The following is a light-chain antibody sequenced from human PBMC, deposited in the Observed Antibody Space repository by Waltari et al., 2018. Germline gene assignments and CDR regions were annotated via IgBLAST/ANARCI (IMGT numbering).Light chain of an antibody. CDR3: MQSLHMPYT. V-gene: IGKV2-28*01. CDR2: WGS. CDR1: QRLLHRRGNGNNY. Sequence: DIVMTQSPLSLPVTPGEPASISCRSNQRLLHRRGNGNNYWGWHLQKPGQSPQLLIYWGSYRASGVPDRFSGSASGTDFTLKITRVEAEDVGVYDCMQSLHMPYTFGQGTKLEIK. J-gene: IGKJ2*01.